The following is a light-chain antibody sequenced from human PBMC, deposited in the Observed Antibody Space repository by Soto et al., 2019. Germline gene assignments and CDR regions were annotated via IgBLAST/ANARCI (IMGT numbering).Light chain of an antibody. CDR3: QSYDSSLSAYV. J-gene: IGLJ1*01. CDR2: GHT. V-gene: IGLV1-40*01. Sequence: QSVLTQPPSVSGAPGQRASISCTGSSSTIGAGYDVHWYQQLPGTAPKLLIYGHTNRPSGVPDRFSGSKSGTSASLAITALQAEDEADYYCQSYDSSLSAYVFGTGTKVTVL. CDR1: SSTIGAGYD.